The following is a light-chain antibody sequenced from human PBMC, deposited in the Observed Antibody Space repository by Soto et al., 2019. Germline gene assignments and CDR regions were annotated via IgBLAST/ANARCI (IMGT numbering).Light chain of an antibody. Sequence: HSVLTQPPSVSGAPGQRVTISCTGSSSNIGAGYDVHWYQQLPGTAPKLLIYANSIRPSGVPGRFSGSKSGTSASLAITGLQAEDEADYYCQSYDSSLSGYVFGTGTKVTV. CDR2: ANS. CDR1: SSNIGAGYD. J-gene: IGLJ1*01. V-gene: IGLV1-40*01. CDR3: QSYDSSLSGYV.